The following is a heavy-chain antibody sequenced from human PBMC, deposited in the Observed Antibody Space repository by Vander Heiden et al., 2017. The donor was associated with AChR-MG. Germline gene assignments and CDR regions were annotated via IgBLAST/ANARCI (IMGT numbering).Heavy chain of an antibody. V-gene: IGHV1-2*02. CDR2: INPNSGGT. Sequence: QVQLVQSGAEVKKPGASVKVSCKASGYTFTGYYMHWVRQAPGQGLEWMGWINPNSGGTNYAQKFQGRVTMTRDTSISTAYMELSRLRSDDTAVYYCARGVPCSGGSCYSKKGARLYYFDYWGQGTLVTVSS. CDR3: ARGVPCSGGSCYSKKGARLYYFDY. CDR1: GYTFTGYY. D-gene: IGHD2-15*01. J-gene: IGHJ4*02.